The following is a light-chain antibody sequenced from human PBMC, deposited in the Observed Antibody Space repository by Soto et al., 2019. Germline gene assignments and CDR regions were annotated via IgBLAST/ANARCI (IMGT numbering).Light chain of an antibody. J-gene: IGKJ1*01. CDR2: GAS. CDR1: QSVNSSY. Sequence: EIVLTQSPGTLSLSPGERVTLSCRASQSVNSSYLAWYQHKPGQAPRLLIYGASTRATGIPDRFCGSGSGTDFTLTIARLEPGDFAVYYCQQYGNSPQTFGQGTKVDIK. CDR3: QQYGNSPQT. V-gene: IGKV3-20*01.